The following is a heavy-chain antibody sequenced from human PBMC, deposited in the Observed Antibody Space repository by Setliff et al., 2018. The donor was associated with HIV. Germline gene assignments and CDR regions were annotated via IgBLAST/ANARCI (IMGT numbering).Heavy chain of an antibody. D-gene: IGHD2-15*01. CDR2: ISSGGRTM. J-gene: IGHJ6*02. CDR1: GFTFSSYW. Sequence: PGGSLRLSCTPSGFTFSSYWLHWVRQAPGMGLEWVSYISSGGRTMYYADSVKGRFTISRDNAKKSLYLQMNDLRAEDTAVYYCARDCSGGSCYSENGLDVWGQGTTVTVSS. CDR3: ARDCSGGSCYSENGLDV. V-gene: IGHV3-48*04.